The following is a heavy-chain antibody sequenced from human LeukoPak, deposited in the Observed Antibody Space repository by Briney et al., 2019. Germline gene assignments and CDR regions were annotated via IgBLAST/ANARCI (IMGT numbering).Heavy chain of an antibody. Sequence: GGSLRLSCAASGFTFSNAWMSWVRQAPGKGLEWVGRIKSKTDGGTTDYAAPVKGRFTISRDDSKNTLYLQMNSLKTEDTAVYYCTSSHFKSGIAAAGTGFYYFDYWGQGTLVTVSS. CDR3: TSSHFKSGIAAAGTGFYYFDY. J-gene: IGHJ4*02. V-gene: IGHV3-15*01. CDR1: GFTFSNAW. D-gene: IGHD6-13*01. CDR2: IKSKTDGGTT.